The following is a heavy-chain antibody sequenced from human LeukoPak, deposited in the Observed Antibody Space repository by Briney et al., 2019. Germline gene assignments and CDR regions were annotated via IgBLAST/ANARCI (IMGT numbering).Heavy chain of an antibody. Sequence: GGSLRLSCAASGFTFSSYAMSWVRQAPGKGLEWVSAISGSGGSTYYADSVKGRFTISRDNSKNTLYLQMNSLRAEDTAVYYCAKVGVKSPKVGHPGWFDPWGQGTLVTVPS. J-gene: IGHJ5*02. CDR1: GFTFSSYA. V-gene: IGHV3-23*01. CDR2: ISGSGGST. CDR3: AKVGVKSPKVGHPGWFDP.